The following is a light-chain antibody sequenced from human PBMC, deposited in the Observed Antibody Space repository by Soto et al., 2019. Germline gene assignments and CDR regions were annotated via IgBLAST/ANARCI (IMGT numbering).Light chain of an antibody. CDR1: HSINSH. CDR2: GTS. Sequence: DIQLTQSPSSLSASEGDTVTITCRASHSINSHLNWYQQKSGEAPKFLIYGTSDLHTGVPSRFSGSGSGTDFTLHISSLQPEDCAIYYCQQSYSTPFTFGQGTKLEIK. CDR3: QQSYSTPFT. V-gene: IGKV1-39*01. J-gene: IGKJ2*01.